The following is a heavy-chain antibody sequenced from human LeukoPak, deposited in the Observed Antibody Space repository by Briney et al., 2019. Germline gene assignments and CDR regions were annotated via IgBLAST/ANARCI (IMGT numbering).Heavy chain of an antibody. J-gene: IGHJ4*02. CDR1: GGSFSGYY. CDR2: INHSGST. CDR3: ARGRHVQQLVNRGFDY. V-gene: IGHV4-34*01. D-gene: IGHD6-13*01. Sequence: SETLSLTCAVYGGSFSGYYWSWIRQPPGKGLEWIGEINHSGSTNYNPSLKSRVTISVDRSKNQLSLKLSSVTAEDTAVYYCARGRHVQQLVNRGFDYWGQGTLVTVSS.